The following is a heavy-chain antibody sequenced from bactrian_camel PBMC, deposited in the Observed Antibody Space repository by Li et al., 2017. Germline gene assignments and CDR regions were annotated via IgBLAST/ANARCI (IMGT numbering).Heavy chain of an antibody. V-gene: IGHV3S54*01. Sequence: VQLVESGGGSVQTGGSLRLSCVPSEPISRRYCMGWFRQAPGKEREVVATINTSSGRDVYADSVKGRFTISQDNVKNALYLQMDNLKPEDSAMYYCAADRWVGCHVVHTPTFRSKGQGTQVTVS. J-gene: IGHJ4*01. D-gene: IGHD2*01. CDR2: INTSSGRD. CDR1: EPISRRYC.